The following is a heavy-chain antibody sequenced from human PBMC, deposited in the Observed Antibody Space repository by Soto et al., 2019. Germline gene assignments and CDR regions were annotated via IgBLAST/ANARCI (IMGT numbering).Heavy chain of an antibody. Sequence: AVKFSCKASGASFSKFGISWVRQAPGQGLEWMGGIVPVFGRPNYAQRFRGRLTITADESTSTGYMELISLRSDDTAVYYCAREGSGYNFWGQGTQVTVSS. CDR2: IVPVFGRP. D-gene: IGHD5-12*01. J-gene: IGHJ4*02. V-gene: IGHV1-69*01. CDR1: GASFSKFG. CDR3: AREGSGYNF.